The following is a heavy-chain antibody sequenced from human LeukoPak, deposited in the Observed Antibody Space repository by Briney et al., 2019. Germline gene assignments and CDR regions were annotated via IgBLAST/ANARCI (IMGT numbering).Heavy chain of an antibody. D-gene: IGHD3-10*01. CDR3: ATIGGPAGGDY. Sequence: SGTLSLTCAVSGGSISSSNWWSWVRQPPGKGLEWIGEIYHSGSTNYNPSLKGRVTISVDKSKNQFSLKLSSVTAADTAVYYCATIGGPAGGDYWGQGTLVTVSS. V-gene: IGHV4-4*02. J-gene: IGHJ4*02. CDR1: GGSISSSNW. CDR2: IYHSGST.